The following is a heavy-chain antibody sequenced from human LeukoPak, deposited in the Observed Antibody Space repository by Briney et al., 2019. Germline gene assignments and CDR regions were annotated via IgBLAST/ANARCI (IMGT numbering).Heavy chain of an antibody. Sequence: GGSLRLSCAASGFTFSTYWMTWVRQAPGKGLEWVANIKPDGSQIYYVDSVKGRFTISRDNAKNSLYLQMNSLRAEDTAVYYCAKDLRSSADSKMGAADYWGQGTLVTVSS. V-gene: IGHV3-7*01. CDR1: GFTFSTYW. D-gene: IGHD1-26*01. J-gene: IGHJ4*02. CDR2: IKPDGSQI. CDR3: AKDLRSSADSKMGAADY.